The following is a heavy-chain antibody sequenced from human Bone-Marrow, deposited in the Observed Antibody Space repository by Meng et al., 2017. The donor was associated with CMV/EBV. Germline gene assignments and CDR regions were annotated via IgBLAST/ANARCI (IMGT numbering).Heavy chain of an antibody. Sequence: GESLKISWAASGFTFSSYSMNWVRRAPGKGLEWVSSIISSSSYIYYADSVKGRFTISRDNSKNTLNLQMNSLIPADTAVYYCARVDSGWLHIDYWGQGTLVTFSS. CDR1: GFTFSSYS. CDR2: IISSSSYI. CDR3: ARVDSGWLHIDY. V-gene: IGHV3-21*04. D-gene: IGHD6-19*01. J-gene: IGHJ4*02.